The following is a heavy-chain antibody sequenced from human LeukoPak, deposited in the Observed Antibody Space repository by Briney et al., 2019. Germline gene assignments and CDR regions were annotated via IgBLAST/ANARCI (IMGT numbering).Heavy chain of an antibody. J-gene: IGHJ4*02. V-gene: IGHV3-20*04. CDR1: GFTFDDYG. Sequence: GGSLRLSCAASGFTFDDYGMSWVRQAPGKGLEWVSGINWNGGSTGYADSVKGRFTISRDNSKNTLYLQMNSLKAEDTAIYYCAKAQSYGYSDYWGQGTLVAVSS. CDR2: INWNGGST. D-gene: IGHD3-16*01. CDR3: AKAQSYGYSDY.